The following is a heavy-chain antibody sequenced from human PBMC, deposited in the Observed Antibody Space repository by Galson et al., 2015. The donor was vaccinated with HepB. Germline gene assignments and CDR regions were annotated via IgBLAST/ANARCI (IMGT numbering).Heavy chain of an antibody. CDR3: ARGGGSMATSPNY. Sequence: SLRLSCAASGFTFRSYTLHWVRQAPGKGLEWLALISYNGRNKYFADSVKGRFTISRDNSENTVYLQMNSVRPEDTAVYYCARGGGSMATSPNYWGQGTLVTVSS. CDR2: ISYNGRNK. CDR1: GFTFRSYT. J-gene: IGHJ4*02. D-gene: IGHD5-24*01. V-gene: IGHV3-30*04.